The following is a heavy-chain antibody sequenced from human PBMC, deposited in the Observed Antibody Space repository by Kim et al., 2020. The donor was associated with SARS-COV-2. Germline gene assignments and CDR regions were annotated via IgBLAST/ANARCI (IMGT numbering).Heavy chain of an antibody. CDR2: INTNTGNP. J-gene: IGHJ5*02. Sequence: ASVKVSCKASGYTFTSYAMNWVRQAPGQGLEWMGWINTNTGNPTYAQGCTGRFVFSLDTSVSTAYLQISSLKAEDTAVYYCARRTYSYGPNWFDPWGQGTLVTVSS. D-gene: IGHD5-18*01. V-gene: IGHV7-4-1*02. CDR3: ARRTYSYGPNWFDP. CDR1: GYTFTSYA.